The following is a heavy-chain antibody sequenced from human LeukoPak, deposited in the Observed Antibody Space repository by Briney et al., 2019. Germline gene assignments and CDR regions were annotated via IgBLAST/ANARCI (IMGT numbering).Heavy chain of an antibody. V-gene: IGHV4-31*03. D-gene: IGHD2-8*01. CDR2: IYYSGST. Sequence: SETLSLTCTVSGGSISSGGYYWSWIRQHPGKGLEWIGYIYYSGSTYYNPSLKSRVTISVDTSKNQFSLKLSSVTAADTAVYYCARLPHPYCTNGVCPEDEDWFDPWGQGTLVTVSS. CDR1: GGSISSGGYY. CDR3: ARLPHPYCTNGVCPEDEDWFDP. J-gene: IGHJ5*02.